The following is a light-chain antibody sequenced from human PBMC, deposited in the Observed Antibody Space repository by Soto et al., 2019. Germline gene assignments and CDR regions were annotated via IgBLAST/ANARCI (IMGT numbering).Light chain of an antibody. CDR3: QQTSSTPLT. Sequence: DIQMTQSPSTLSASVGDRVTITCRPSQSIDSYLNWYQQKPGKAPSLLIYKASTLHRGVPSRFSGSESGTDFTLTISNLQPEDFATYYCQQTSSTPLTFGGGTKVEIK. CDR2: KAS. J-gene: IGKJ4*01. CDR1: QSIDSY. V-gene: IGKV1-39*01.